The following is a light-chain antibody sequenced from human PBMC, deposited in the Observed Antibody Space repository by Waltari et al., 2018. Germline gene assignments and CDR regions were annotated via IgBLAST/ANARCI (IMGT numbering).Light chain of an antibody. CDR2: ENY. CDR1: SSNIGNNY. CDR3: GTWDSSLSGAV. Sequence: QSGLTQPPSLSAAPGQKVTISCSGTSSNIGNNYVAWYQQIPGTVPKLLIYENYKRPSGIPYRFSGSRSGTSATLVITGLLTGDEADYYCGTWDSSLSGAVFGGGTHLTVL. V-gene: IGLV1-51*02. J-gene: IGLJ7*01.